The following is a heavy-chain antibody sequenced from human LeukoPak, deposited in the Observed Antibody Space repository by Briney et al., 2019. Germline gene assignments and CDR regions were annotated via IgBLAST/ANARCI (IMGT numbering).Heavy chain of an antibody. V-gene: IGHV3-9*01. J-gene: IGHJ4*02. CDR3: APGPLFDY. CDR1: GFTFDDYA. CDR2: ISWNSGSI. Sequence: PGGSLRLSCAASGFTFDDYAMHWVRQAPGKGLEWVSGISWNSGSIGYADSVKGRFTISRDNAKNSLYLQMNSLRAEDTALYYCAPGPLFDYWGQETLVTVSS.